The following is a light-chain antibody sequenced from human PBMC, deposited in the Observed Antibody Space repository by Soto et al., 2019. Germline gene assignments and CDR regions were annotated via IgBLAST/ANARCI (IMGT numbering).Light chain of an antibody. CDR1: QSVSSSY. J-gene: IGKJ4*01. V-gene: IGKV3-20*01. CDR3: QQYGSSSLT. Sequence: EIVLTQSPGTLSLSPGERATLSCRASQSVSSSYLGWYQQKVGQAPRLLIHGASSRATGIPDRFSGSGSGTDFTLTISRLEPEDFAVYYCQQYGSSSLTFGGGTKVEIK. CDR2: GAS.